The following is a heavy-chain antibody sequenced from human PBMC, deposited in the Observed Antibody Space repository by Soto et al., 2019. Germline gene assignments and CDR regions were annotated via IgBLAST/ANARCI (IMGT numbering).Heavy chain of an antibody. CDR1: GGSFSGYY. J-gene: IGHJ6*03. CDR3: ASGRRYSSLSSAPTTYSYYNTAV. CDR2: INHSGST. D-gene: IGHD6-6*01. V-gene: IGHV4-34*01. Sequence: SETLSLTCAVYGGSFSGYYWSWIRQPPGKGLEWIGEINHSGSTNYNPSLKSRATISVDTSKNQFSLKLSSVTAADTAVYYCASGRRYSSLSSAPTTYSYYNTAVWGKGTTVTVSS.